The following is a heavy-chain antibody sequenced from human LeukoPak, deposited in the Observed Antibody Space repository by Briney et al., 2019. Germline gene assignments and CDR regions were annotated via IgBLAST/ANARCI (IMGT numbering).Heavy chain of an antibody. V-gene: IGHV4-31*03. CDR2: IYYSGST. J-gene: IGHJ5*02. D-gene: IGHD6-13*01. CDR1: GGSISSGGYY. CDR3: ARDAVSSWYGHWFDP. Sequence: SETLSLTCTVSGGSISSGGYYWSWIRQHPGKGLEWIGYIYYSGSTYYNPSLKSRVTISVDTSKNQFSLKLSSVTAADTAVYYCARDAVSSWYGHWFDPWGQGTLVTVSS.